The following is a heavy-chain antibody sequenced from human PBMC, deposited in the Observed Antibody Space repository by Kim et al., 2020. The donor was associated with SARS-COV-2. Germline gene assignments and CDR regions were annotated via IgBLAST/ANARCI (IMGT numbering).Heavy chain of an antibody. CDR2: IWYDGSNK. Sequence: GGSLRLSCAASGFTFSSYGMHWVRQAPGKGLEWVAVIWYDGSNKYYADSVKGRFTISRDNSKNTLYLQMNSLRAEDTAVYYCAKEERVYYYGMDVWGQGTTVTVSS. CDR3: AKEERVYYYGMDV. V-gene: IGHV3-33*06. D-gene: IGHD1-26*01. J-gene: IGHJ6*02. CDR1: GFTFSSYG.